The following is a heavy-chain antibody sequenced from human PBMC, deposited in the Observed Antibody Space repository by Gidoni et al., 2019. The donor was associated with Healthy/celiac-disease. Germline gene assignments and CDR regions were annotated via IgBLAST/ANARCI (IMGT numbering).Heavy chain of an antibody. CDR1: GFTFSNAW. V-gene: IGHV3-15*01. Sequence: EVQLVESGGGLVKPGGSLRLSCAASGFTFSNAWMSWVRQAPGKGLEWVGRIKSKTDGGTTDYAAPVKGRFTISRDDSKNTLYLQMNSLKTEDTAVYYCTTLRFLEWRYYYYYMDVWGKGTTVTVSS. CDR2: IKSKTDGGTT. CDR3: TTLRFLEWRYYYYYMDV. J-gene: IGHJ6*03. D-gene: IGHD3-3*01.